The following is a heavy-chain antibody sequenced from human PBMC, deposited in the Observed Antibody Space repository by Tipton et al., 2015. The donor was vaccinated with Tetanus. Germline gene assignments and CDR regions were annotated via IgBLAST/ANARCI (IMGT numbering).Heavy chain of an antibody. V-gene: IGHV5-51*03. CDR2: IYPADSDT. D-gene: IGHD1/OR15-1a*01. Sequence: VQLVQSGAEVKKPGESLKISCKGSGYSFTSYSIGWVRQMPGKGLGWMGVIYPADSDTRYSPSSQGQVTISADKSISTAYLQRSSVKASDTGMYYCARYIAGAGTNKPGRLPDYWGQGSLVTVSS. CDR1: GYSFTSYS. J-gene: IGHJ4*02. CDR3: ARYIAGAGTNKPGRLPDY.